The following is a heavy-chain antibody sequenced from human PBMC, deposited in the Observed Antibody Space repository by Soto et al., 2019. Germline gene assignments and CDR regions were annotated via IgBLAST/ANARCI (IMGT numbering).Heavy chain of an antibody. CDR3: ARYCSGGSCYSGYWFDP. CDR2: IIPIFGTA. CDR1: GGTFSSYA. V-gene: IGHV1-69*06. Sequence: QVQLVQSGAEVKKPGSSVKVSCKASGGTFSSYAISWVRQAPGQGLEWMGGIIPIFGTANYAQKFQGRVTITADKSTSTAYMERSSLRSEDTAVYYCARYCSGGSCYSGYWFDPWGQGTLVTVSS. D-gene: IGHD2-15*01. J-gene: IGHJ5*02.